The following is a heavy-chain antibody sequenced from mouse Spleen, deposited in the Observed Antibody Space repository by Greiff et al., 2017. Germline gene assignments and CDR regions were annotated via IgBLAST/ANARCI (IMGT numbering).Heavy chain of an antibody. D-gene: IGHD4-1*01. V-gene: IGHV5-9*04. J-gene: IGHJ1*01. CDR2: ISSGGGNT. Sequence: EVKLMESGGGLVKLGGSLKLSCAASGFTFSSYAMSWVRQTPEKRLEWVATISSGGGNTYYPDSVKGRFTISRDNAKNTLYLQMSSLKSEDTAMYYCARQELGRYWYFDVWGAGTTVTVSS. CDR3: ARQELGRYWYFDV. CDR1: GFTFSSYA.